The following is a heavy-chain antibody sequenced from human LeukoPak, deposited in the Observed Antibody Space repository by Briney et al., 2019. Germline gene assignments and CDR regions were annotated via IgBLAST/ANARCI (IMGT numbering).Heavy chain of an antibody. D-gene: IGHD3-9*01. CDR2: ISPNSGRT. CDR1: GYTLTGYY. J-gene: IGHJ4*02. CDR3: ARVTRYFANWYFDY. V-gene: IGHV1-2*02. Sequence: GASVKVSCKASGYTLTGYYMHWVRQAPGHGLEWMGWISPNSGRTNYAQKFQGRVTMTRDTSISTAYMQLSRLRSDDTAVYYCARVTRYFANWYFDYWGQGTLVTASS.